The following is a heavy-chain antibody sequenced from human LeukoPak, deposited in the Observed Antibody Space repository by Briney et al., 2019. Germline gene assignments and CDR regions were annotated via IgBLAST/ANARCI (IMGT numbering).Heavy chain of an antibody. CDR1: GGTFSSYA. CDR2: IIPIFGTA. J-gene: IGHJ6*02. CDR3: ARDSITMVRGVMWYYGMDV. Sequence: SVKVSCKASGGTFSSYAISWVRQAPGQGLEWMGGIIPIFGTANYAQKFQGRVTITTDESTSTAYMELSSLRSEDTAVYYCARDSITMVRGVMWYYGMDVWGQGTTVTVSS. V-gene: IGHV1-69*05. D-gene: IGHD3-10*01.